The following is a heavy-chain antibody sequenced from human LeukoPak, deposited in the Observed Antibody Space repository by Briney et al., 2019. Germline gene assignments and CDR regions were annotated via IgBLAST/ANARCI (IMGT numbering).Heavy chain of an antibody. CDR1: GGSISSGGYY. Sequence: SETLSLTCTVSGGSISSGGYYWSWIRQHPGKGLEWIGYIYYSGSTYYNPSLNSRVTISVDTSKNQFSLKLSSVTAADTAVYYCARATVYSSGWADFDYWGQGTLVTVSS. CDR3: ARATVYSSGWADFDY. V-gene: IGHV4-31*03. J-gene: IGHJ4*02. CDR2: IYYSGST. D-gene: IGHD6-19*01.